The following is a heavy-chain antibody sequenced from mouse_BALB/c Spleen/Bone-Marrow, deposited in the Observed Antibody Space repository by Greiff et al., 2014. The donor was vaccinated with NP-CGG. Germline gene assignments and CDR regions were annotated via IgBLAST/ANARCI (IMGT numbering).Heavy chain of an antibody. CDR2: INPSTGYT. V-gene: IGHV1-7*01. J-gene: IGHJ4*01. Sequence: EQLQQSGAELAKPGASVKMSCKASGYTFTSYWMHWVKQRPGQGLEWIGYINPSTGYTEYNQKFKDKATLTADKSSSTAYMQLSSLTSEDSAVYYCARPYGNYYLDYWGQGTSVTVSS. D-gene: IGHD2-1*01. CDR3: ARPYGNYYLDY. CDR1: GYTFTSYW.